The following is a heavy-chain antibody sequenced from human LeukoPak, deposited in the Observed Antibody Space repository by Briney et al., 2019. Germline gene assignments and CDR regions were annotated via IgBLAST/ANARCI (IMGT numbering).Heavy chain of an antibody. D-gene: IGHD2-2*01. J-gene: IGHJ4*02. Sequence: GGSLRLSCAASGFTFSSYAMSWVRQAPEKGLEWVSAISGSGGSTYYADSVKGRFTISRDNAKNLLYLQMNSLRAEDTAVYYCARSYCSSTSCYPNYFDYWGQGTLVTVSS. CDR1: GFTFSSYA. CDR3: ARSYCSSTSCYPNYFDY. V-gene: IGHV3-23*01. CDR2: ISGSGGST.